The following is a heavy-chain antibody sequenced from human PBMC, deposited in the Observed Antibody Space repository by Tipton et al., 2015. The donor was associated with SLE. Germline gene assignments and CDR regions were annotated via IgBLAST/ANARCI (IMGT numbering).Heavy chain of an antibody. D-gene: IGHD4-17*01. V-gene: IGHV4-59*01. Sequence: TLSLTCTVSSGSIRSYYWSWIRQPPGKGLEWIGYIYYTGSTDYNPSLKSRVTISVDTSKNQFSLSLSSVTAADTAVYYCARGGVHRDGDLDWGQGTLVTVSS. CDR2: IYYTGST. CDR1: SGSIRSYY. CDR3: ARGGVHRDGDLD. J-gene: IGHJ4*02.